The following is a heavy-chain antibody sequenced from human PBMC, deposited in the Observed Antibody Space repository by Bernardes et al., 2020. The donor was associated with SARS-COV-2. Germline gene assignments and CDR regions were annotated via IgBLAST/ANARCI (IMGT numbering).Heavy chain of an antibody. CDR2: ISWNSGSI. D-gene: IGHD6-6*01. Sequence: SLRLSCAASGFTFDDYAMHWVRQAPGKGLEWVSGISWNSGSIGYADSVKGRFTISRDNAKNSLYLQMNSLRAEDTALYYCAKDILLSHMAAPGNYYYGMDVWGQGTTVTVSS. J-gene: IGHJ6*02. CDR3: AKDILLSHMAAPGNYYYGMDV. V-gene: IGHV3-9*01. CDR1: GFTFDDYA.